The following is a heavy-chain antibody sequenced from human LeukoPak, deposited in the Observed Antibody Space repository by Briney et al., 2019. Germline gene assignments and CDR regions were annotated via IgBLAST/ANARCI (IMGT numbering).Heavy chain of an antibody. CDR3: ARETKVSSSSLYYYYGMDV. D-gene: IGHD6-6*01. Sequence: PGGSLRLSCAAPVFTFYDYGMSWVRQAPGKGLGWVSGINWNGGSTGYADSVKGRFTISRDNAKNSLYLQMNSLRAEDTALYHCARETKVSSSSLYYYYGMDVWGQGTTVTVSS. J-gene: IGHJ6*02. V-gene: IGHV3-20*01. CDR2: INWNGGST. CDR1: VFTFYDYG.